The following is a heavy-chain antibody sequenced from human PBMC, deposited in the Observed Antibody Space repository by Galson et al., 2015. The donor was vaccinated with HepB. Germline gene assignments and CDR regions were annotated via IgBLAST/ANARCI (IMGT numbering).Heavy chain of an antibody. CDR2: INHSEST. V-gene: IGHV4-34*01. Sequence: SETLSLTCAVYGGSFSGYYWSWIRQPPGKGLEWIGEINHSESTNYNPSLKSRVTISVDTSKNQFSLKLSSVTAADTAVYYCARGVYYYDSSGYYYVEDYFDYWGQGTLVTVSS. D-gene: IGHD3-22*01. CDR3: ARGVYYYDSSGYYYVEDYFDY. CDR1: GGSFSGYY. J-gene: IGHJ4*02.